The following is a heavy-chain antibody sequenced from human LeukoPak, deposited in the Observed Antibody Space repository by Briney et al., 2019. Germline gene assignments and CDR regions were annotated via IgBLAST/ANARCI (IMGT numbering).Heavy chain of an antibody. CDR1: GGSISSYY. CDR2: IYYSGST. V-gene: IGHV4-59*01. CDR3: ARDLWFGELLYGGWFDP. Sequence: SETLSLTCTVSGGSISSYYWSWIRQPLGKGLEWIGYIYYSGSTNYNPSLKSRVTISVDTSKNQFSLKLSSVTAADTAVYYCARDLWFGELLYGGWFDPWGQGTLVTVSS. D-gene: IGHD3-10*01. J-gene: IGHJ5*02.